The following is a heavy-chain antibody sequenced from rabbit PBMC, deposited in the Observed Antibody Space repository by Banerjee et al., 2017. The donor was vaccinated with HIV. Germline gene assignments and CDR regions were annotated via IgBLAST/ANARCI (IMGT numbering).Heavy chain of an antibody. V-gene: IGHV1S40*01. J-gene: IGHJ4*01. D-gene: IGHD6-1*01. CDR3: AREDYIDGYGAYAYAKGNL. CDR2: IYTGSSGST. Sequence: QELVESGGGLVQPGESLKLSCKASGIDFSSYYYMCWVRQAPGKGLEWIACIYTGSSGSTYYASWAKGRFTISKTSSTTVTLQMTSLTAADTATYFCAREDYIDGYGAYAYAKGNLWGPGTLVTVS. CDR1: GIDFSSYYY.